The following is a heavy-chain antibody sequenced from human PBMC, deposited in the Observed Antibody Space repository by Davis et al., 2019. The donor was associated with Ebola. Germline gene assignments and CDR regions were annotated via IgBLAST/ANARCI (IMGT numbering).Heavy chain of an antibody. D-gene: IGHD6-19*01. J-gene: IGHJ4*02. CDR2: IKQDGSEK. CDR3: AAMHWLAFDY. CDR1: GFNFRSYG. V-gene: IGHV3-7*01. Sequence: PGGSLRLSCAASGFNFRSYGMHWVRQAPGKGLEWVANIKQDGSEKYYVDSVKGRFTISRDNAKNSLYLQMNSLRAEDTAVYYCAAMHWLAFDYWGQGALVTVSS.